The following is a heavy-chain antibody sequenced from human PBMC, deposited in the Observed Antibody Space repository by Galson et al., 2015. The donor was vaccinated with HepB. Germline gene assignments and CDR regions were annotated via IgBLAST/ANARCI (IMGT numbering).Heavy chain of an antibody. V-gene: IGHV5-10-1*01. CDR1: GYSFTSYW. Sequence: QSGAEMKKPGESLRISCKGSGYSFTSYWISWVRQMPGKGLEWMGRIDPSDSYTNYSPSFQGHVTISADKSISTAYLQWSSLKASDTAMYYCARHKEMATRDGAFDIWGQGTMVTVSS. D-gene: IGHD5-24*01. CDR2: IDPSDSYT. J-gene: IGHJ3*02. CDR3: ARHKEMATRDGAFDI.